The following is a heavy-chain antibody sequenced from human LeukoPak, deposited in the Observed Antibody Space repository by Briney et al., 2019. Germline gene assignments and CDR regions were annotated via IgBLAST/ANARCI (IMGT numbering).Heavy chain of an antibody. CDR2: INPSGGST. CDR1: GYTFTSYY. V-gene: IGHV1-46*01. Sequence: ASVKVSCKASGYTFTSYYMHWVRQAPGQGLEWMGIINPSGGSTSYAQKFQGRVTMTRDTSTSTVYMELSGLRSEDTAVYYCAREYGDYALDYWGQGTLVTVSS. CDR3: AREYGDYALDY. D-gene: IGHD4-17*01. J-gene: IGHJ4*02.